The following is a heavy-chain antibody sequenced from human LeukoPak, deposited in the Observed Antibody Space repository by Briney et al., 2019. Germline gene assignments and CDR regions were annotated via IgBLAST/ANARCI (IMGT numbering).Heavy chain of an antibody. D-gene: IGHD2-2*01. CDR2: IYYSGST. CDR1: AGSISSYY. CDR3: PRGFSTGFDY. J-gene: IGHJ4*02. V-gene: IGHV4-59*08. Sequence: SETLSLTCTVSAGSISSYYWSWIRQPPGKGLEWIGYIYYSGSTNYNPSLKSRVTISVDTSKNQFSLKLSSVTAADTAVYYCPRGFSTGFDYWGQGTLVTVSS.